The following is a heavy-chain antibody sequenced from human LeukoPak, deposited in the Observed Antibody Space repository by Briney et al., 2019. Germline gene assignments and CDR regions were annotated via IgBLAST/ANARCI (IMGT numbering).Heavy chain of an antibody. CDR2: IYYSGST. D-gene: IGHD3-22*01. CDR3: ARDGGSDSSGYHY. CDR1: GGSISSGDYY. J-gene: IGHJ4*02. Sequence: SETLSPTCTVSGGSISSGDYYWSWIRQPPGKGLEWIGYIYYSGSTYYNPSLKSRATISVDTSKNQFSLKLSSVTAADTAVYYCARDGGSDSSGYHYWGQGTLVTVSS. V-gene: IGHV4-30-4*02.